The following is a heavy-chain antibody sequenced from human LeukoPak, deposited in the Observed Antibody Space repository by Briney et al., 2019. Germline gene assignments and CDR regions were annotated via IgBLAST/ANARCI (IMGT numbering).Heavy chain of an antibody. Sequence: ASVKVSCKASGYTFTSYYMHWVRQAPGQGLEWMGMINPSGGSTSYAQKFQGRVTMTRDTSTSTVYMELSSLRSEDTAVYYCAREFLAIRYFGQFDPWGQGTLVTVSS. CDR1: GYTFTSYY. CDR2: INPSGGST. CDR3: AREFLAIRYFGQFDP. V-gene: IGHV1-46*01. D-gene: IGHD3-9*01. J-gene: IGHJ5*02.